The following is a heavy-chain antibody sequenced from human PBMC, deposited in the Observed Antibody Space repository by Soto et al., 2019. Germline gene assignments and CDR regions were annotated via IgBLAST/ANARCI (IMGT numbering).Heavy chain of an antibody. V-gene: IGHV3-23*01. J-gene: IGHJ4*02. CDR3: AKNQERELPRVIAF. Sequence: EVRLLESGGGLVKPGGSLRLSCATSGLTFSNYAMSWVRQAPGGGLEWVSSMSGSSSTTYYADSVRGRFTISRDRSKNTLYLPMSSLRAEDTALYYCAKNQERELPRVIAFWGQGTLVTVSS. D-gene: IGHD3-16*02. CDR1: GLTFSNYA. CDR2: MSGSSSTT.